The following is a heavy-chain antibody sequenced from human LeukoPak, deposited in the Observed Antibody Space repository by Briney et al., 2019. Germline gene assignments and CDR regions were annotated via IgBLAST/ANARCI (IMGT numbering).Heavy chain of an antibody. CDR2: INSDGSST. J-gene: IGHJ4*02. D-gene: IGHD1-14*01. CDR1: GFTLSSYW. CDR3: ARGYRGITVDY. V-gene: IGHV3-74*01. Sequence: GGSLRPSCAASGFTLSSYWMHWVRQAPGKGLVWVSRINSDGSSTSYADSVKGRFTISRGNAKNTLYLQMTSLRAEDTAVYYCARGYRGITVDYWGQGTLVTVSS.